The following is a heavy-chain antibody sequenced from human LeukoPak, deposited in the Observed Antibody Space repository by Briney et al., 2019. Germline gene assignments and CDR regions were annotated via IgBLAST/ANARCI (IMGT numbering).Heavy chain of an antibody. V-gene: IGHV3-21*01. Sequence: GGTLRLSCAASGFTFSSYSMNWVRQAPGKGLEWVSSISSSSSYIYYADSVKGRFTISRDNAKNSLYLQMNSLRAEDTAVYYCARVVGDSYYFDYWGQGTLVPVSS. D-gene: IGHD4-17*01. CDR1: GFTFSSYS. CDR2: ISSSSSYI. CDR3: ARVVGDSYYFDY. J-gene: IGHJ4*02.